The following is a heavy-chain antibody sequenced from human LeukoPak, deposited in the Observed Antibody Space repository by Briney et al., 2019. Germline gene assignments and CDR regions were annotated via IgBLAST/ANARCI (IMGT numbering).Heavy chain of an antibody. CDR3: ARGGVVAATWPFDY. Sequence: SETLSLTCTVSGGSISSSSYYWGWIRQPPGKGLEWIGSIYYSGSTYYNPSLKSRVTISVDTSKNQFSLKLSSVTAADTAVYYCARGGVVAATWPFDYWGQGTLVTVSS. V-gene: IGHV4-39*01. CDR2: IYYSGST. J-gene: IGHJ4*02. D-gene: IGHD2-15*01. CDR1: GGSISSSSYY.